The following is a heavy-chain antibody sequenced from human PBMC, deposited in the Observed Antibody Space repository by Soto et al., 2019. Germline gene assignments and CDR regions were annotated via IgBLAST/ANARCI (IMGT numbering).Heavy chain of an antibody. D-gene: IGHD3-10*01. CDR2: INHSGST. Sequence: PSETLSLTCAVYGGSFSGYYWSWIRQPPGKGLEWIGEINHSGSTNYNPSLKSRVTISVDTSKNQFSLKLSSVTAADTAVYYCARVVRGVINGLFDYWGQGTLVTVSS. V-gene: IGHV4-34*01. CDR3: ARVVRGVINGLFDY. CDR1: GGSFSGYY. J-gene: IGHJ4*02.